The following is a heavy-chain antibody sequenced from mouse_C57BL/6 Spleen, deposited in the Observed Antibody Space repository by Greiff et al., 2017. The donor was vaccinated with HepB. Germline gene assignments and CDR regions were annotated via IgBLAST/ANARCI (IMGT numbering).Heavy chain of an antibody. CDR2: ISSGSSTI. V-gene: IGHV5-17*01. J-gene: IGHJ2*01. Sequence: EVKLQQSGGGLVKPGGSLKLSCAASGFTFSDYGMHWVRQAPEKGLEWVAYISSGSSTIYYADTVKGRFTISRDNAKNTLFLQMTSLRSEDTAMYYCARERYYGSSSYFDYWGQGTTLTVSS. D-gene: IGHD1-1*01. CDR1: GFTFSDYG. CDR3: ARERYYGSSSYFDY.